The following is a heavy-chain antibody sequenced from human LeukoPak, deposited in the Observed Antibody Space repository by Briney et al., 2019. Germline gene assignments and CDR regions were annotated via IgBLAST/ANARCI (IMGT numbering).Heavy chain of an antibody. J-gene: IGHJ4*02. D-gene: IGHD5-24*01. CDR1: GFMFSSNW. CDR2: IKEDGTET. V-gene: IGHV3-7*03. Sequence: GGSLRLSCAASGFMFSSNWMSWVRLAPGKGLEWVASIKEDGTETYYVDSVKGRFTISRDNAKNSLYLQMNSLRVEDTAVYYCAKEGRSLQTYWGQGTLVTVSS. CDR3: AKEGRSLQTY.